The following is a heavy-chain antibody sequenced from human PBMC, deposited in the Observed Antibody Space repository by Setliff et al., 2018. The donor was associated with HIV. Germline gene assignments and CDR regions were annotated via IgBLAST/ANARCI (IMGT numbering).Heavy chain of an antibody. D-gene: IGHD3-10*01. J-gene: IGHJ4*02. CDR1: GYSISSGYY. CDR3: ARQMPGVRGVIVASIDY. CDR2: MYHSGST. V-gene: IGHV4-38-2*02. Sequence: SETLSLTCTVSGYSISSGYYWGWIRQPPGKGLEWIGSMYHSGSTYYNPSLKSRVTISVDTSKNYFSLKLSYVTAAGTAVYYCARQMPGVRGVIVASIDYWGQGTLVTVSS.